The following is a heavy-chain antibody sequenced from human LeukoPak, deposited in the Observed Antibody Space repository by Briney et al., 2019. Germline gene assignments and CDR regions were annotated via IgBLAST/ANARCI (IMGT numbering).Heavy chain of an antibody. V-gene: IGHV3-66*01. D-gene: IGHD3-22*01. Sequence: GGSLRLSCAASGFTVSSNYMSWVRQAPGKGLEWVSVIYSGGSTYYADSVKGRFTISRDNSKNTLYLQMNSLRAEDTAVYYCARDTYYYDSSGYYIWGQGTMVTVSS. J-gene: IGHJ3*02. CDR1: GFTVSSNY. CDR2: IYSGGST. CDR3: ARDTYYYDSSGYYI.